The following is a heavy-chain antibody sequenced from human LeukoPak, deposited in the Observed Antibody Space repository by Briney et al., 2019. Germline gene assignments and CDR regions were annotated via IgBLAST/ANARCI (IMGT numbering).Heavy chain of an antibody. CDR1: GGSIRRYC. CDR2: IYDSGST. Sequence: SEALSLTCTVSGGSIRRYCWTWIRQPPGKGLEWIGYIYDSGSTDYNPSLKSRVTISVDTSKNQFSLKLSSVTAADTAVYYCARLTTRGYSYGDWGQGTLVTVSS. V-gene: IGHV4-59*01. D-gene: IGHD5-18*01. CDR3: ARLTTRGYSYGD. J-gene: IGHJ4*02.